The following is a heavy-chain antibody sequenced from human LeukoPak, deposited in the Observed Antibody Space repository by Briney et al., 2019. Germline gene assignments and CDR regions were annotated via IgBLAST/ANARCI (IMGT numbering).Heavy chain of an antibody. CDR2: INPSGGST. V-gene: IGHV1-46*01. CDR3: ARGHQQWLFGRYYMDV. D-gene: IGHD6-19*01. CDR1: GYTFTSYY. J-gene: IGHJ6*03. Sequence: ASVKVSCKASGYTFTSYYMHWVRQAPGQGLEWMGIINPSGGSTSYAQKFQGRVTITRNTSISTAYMELSSLRSEDTAVYYCARGHQQWLFGRYYMDVWGKGTTVTVSS.